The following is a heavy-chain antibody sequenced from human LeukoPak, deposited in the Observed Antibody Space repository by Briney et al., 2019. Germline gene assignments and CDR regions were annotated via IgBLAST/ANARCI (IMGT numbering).Heavy chain of an antibody. J-gene: IGHJ4*02. Sequence: GSLRLSCAASGFTFNNYHMNWVRQPPGKGLEWIGEIYPSGSTNSNPSLKSRITISIDGPKNQFSLNLNSVTAADTAVYYCARNGAYSIDYWGQGTLVTVSS. CDR1: GFTFNNYH. CDR3: ARNGAYSIDY. CDR2: IYPSGST. D-gene: IGHD4-17*01. V-gene: IGHV4-4*02.